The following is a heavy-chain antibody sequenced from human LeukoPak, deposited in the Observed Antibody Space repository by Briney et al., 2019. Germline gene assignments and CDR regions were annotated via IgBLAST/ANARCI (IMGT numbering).Heavy chain of an antibody. J-gene: IGHJ4*02. Sequence: GALRLSCAASGFTFSSHAMGWVRQAPGKGLEWVSSITGSGGSTYYGDSVKGRFTIARDNSKNTLYLQMNSLRAEDTAVYYCARQYGDYSAYFDYWGQGTLVTVSS. CDR2: ITGSGGST. CDR3: ARQYGDYSAYFDY. D-gene: IGHD4-17*01. V-gene: IGHV3-23*01. CDR1: GFTFSSHA.